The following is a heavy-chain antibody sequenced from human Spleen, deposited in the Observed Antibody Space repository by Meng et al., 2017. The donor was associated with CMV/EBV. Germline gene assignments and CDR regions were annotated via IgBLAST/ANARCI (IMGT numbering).Heavy chain of an antibody. D-gene: IGHD1/OR15-1a*01. V-gene: IGHV1-69*01. CDR3: ARDLPEHFNWFDP. J-gene: IGHJ5*02. CDR1: GGTFSSYD. CDR2: IIPIFGTA. Sequence: GARWKKLGSVGKVSGKASGGTFSSYDISWVRQAPGQGLEWMGGIIPIFGTANYAQKFQGRVTITADESTSTAYMELSSLRSEDTAVYYCARDLPEHFNWFDPWGQGTLVTVSS.